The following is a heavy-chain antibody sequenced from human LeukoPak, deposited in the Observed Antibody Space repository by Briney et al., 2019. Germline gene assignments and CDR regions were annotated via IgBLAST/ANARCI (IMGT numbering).Heavy chain of an antibody. D-gene: IGHD6-13*01. V-gene: IGHV4-59*01. CDR3: ARVSAAGMYYFDY. CDR2: IYYSGNT. CDR1: GGSISSYY. Sequence: PSETLSLTCTASGGSISSYYWSWIRQPPGKGLEWIGYIYYSGNTNYDPSLKSRVTISLDTSKNQFSLKLSSVTAADTALYYCARVSAAGMYYFDYWGQGTLVTVSS. J-gene: IGHJ4*02.